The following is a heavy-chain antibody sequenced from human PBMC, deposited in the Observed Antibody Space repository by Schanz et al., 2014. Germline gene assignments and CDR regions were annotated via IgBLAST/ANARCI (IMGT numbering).Heavy chain of an antibody. D-gene: IGHD6-13*01. CDR3: ASSGAGYSSSWDFDY. Sequence: QVQLVQSGAEVKKPGSSVKVSCKASGGTFSSYTISWVRQAPGQGLEWMGRIIPILGIANYAQNFQGRVTITADKSTSTAYMELTSLRSEDTAVYYCASSGAGYSSSWDFDYWGQGTLVTDSP. V-gene: IGHV1-69*02. J-gene: IGHJ4*02. CDR2: IIPILGIA. CDR1: GGTFSSYT.